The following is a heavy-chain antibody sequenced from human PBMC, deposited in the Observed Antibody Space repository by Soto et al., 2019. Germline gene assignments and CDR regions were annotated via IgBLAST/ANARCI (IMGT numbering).Heavy chain of an antibody. D-gene: IGHD6-6*01. J-gene: IGHJ6*03. CDR1: GGTISIYT. CDR3: ARETQLYSSSSTYYYYYYMDV. Sequence: SVNLYCKAAGGTISIYTISWVRQAPGQGLEWMGRIIPILGIANYAQKFQGRVTITADKSTSTAYMELSSLRSEDTAVYYCARETQLYSSSSTYYYYYYMDVWGKGTTVTVSS. CDR2: IIPILGIA. V-gene: IGHV1-69*04.